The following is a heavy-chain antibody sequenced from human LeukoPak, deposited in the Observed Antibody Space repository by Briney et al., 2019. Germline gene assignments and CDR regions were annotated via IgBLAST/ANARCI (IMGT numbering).Heavy chain of an antibody. Sequence: PGGSLRLSCAASGFTFSSYWMNWVRQAPGKGLEWVSSISTSSSYIYYADSVKGRFTISRDNAKNSLYLQMNSLRAEDTAVYYCASEADYYDSSGYYPLIDYWGQGTLVTVSS. CDR2: ISTSSSYI. CDR3: ASEADYYDSSGYYPLIDY. D-gene: IGHD3-22*01. V-gene: IGHV3-21*01. CDR1: GFTFSSYW. J-gene: IGHJ4*02.